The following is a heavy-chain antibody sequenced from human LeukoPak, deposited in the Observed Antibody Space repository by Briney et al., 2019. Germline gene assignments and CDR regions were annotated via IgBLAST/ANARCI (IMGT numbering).Heavy chain of an antibody. CDR3: AREGMTAIDGRVGDY. CDR1: GFTFSSYE. J-gene: IGHJ4*02. V-gene: IGHV3-48*03. Sequence: GGSLRLSCAASGFTFSSYEMNWVRQAPGKGLEWVSYISSSGSTIYYADSVKGRFTISRDNAKNSLYQQMNSLRAEDTAVYYCAREGMTAIDGRVGDYWGQGTLVTVSS. D-gene: IGHD2-21*02. CDR2: ISSSGSTI.